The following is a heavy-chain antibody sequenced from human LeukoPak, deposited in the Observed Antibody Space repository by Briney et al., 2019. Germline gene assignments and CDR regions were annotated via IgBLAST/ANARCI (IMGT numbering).Heavy chain of an antibody. CDR1: GYTFTSCG. CDR2: ISTYNDNT. V-gene: IGHV1-18*01. Sequence: ASVKVSCKASGYTFTSCGLSWVRQAPGQGLEWMGWISTYNDNTHYAQKFQGRVTMTTDTSTNTAYMELRSLRSDDTAVYYCAREMAVAGSGVIDSWGQGTLVTVSS. D-gene: IGHD6-19*01. J-gene: IGHJ4*02. CDR3: AREMAVAGSGVIDS.